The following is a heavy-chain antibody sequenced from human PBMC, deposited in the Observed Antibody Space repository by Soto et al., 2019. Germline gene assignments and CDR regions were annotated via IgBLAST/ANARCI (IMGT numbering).Heavy chain of an antibody. CDR1: GFTFSSYA. CDR3: AKDRDQCVVLFSRHHYYGMED. Sequence: EVQLLESGGGLVQPGGSLRLSCAASGFTFSSYAMSWVRQAPGKGLEWVSSISGSGGSTYYADSVKGRFTISSDNSKNTLYLQMNSPRAEATAVYYCAKDRDQCVVLFSRHHYYGMEDWCQGPTVTVSS. D-gene: IGHD6-19*01. CDR2: ISGSGGST. J-gene: IGHJ6*02. V-gene: IGHV3-23*01.